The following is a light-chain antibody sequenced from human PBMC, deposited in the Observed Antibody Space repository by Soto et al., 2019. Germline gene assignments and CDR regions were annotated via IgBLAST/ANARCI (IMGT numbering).Light chain of an antibody. CDR1: SSDVGGYNY. V-gene: IGLV2-14*01. J-gene: IGLJ3*02. Sequence: QSALTQPASVSGSPGQKITISCTGSSSDVGGYNYVPWYQQHPGKAPKLIIYEVSNRPSGISNRFSGSKSANTASLTISGLQAEDEAEYYCSSYTSINSLWGVFGGGTQLTVL. CDR3: SSYTSINSLWGV. CDR2: EVS.